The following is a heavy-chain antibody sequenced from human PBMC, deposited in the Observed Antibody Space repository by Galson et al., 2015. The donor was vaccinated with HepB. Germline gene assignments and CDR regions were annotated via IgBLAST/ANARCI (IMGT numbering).Heavy chain of an antibody. CDR1: GYIFTNYY. J-gene: IGHJ6*02. CDR3: ARERVFDDFWSGPRYYSYYGMDV. CDR2: INPSGGRA. V-gene: IGHV1-46*01. Sequence: SVKVSCKASGYIFTNYYIHWARQAPGQGLEWMGLINPSGGRASYAQKFQGRVTMTRDTPTSTVYMELSSLRSEDTAVYYCARERVFDDFWSGPRYYSYYGMDVWGQGTTVTVSS. D-gene: IGHD3-3*01.